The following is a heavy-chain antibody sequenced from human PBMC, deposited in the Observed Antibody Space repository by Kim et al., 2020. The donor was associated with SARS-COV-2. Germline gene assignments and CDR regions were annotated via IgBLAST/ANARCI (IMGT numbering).Heavy chain of an antibody. J-gene: IGHJ4*02. Sequence: SETLSLTCTVSGGSISSSSYYWGWIRQPPGKGLEWIGSIHYSGSTYYNPSLKSRVTISVDTSKNQFSLKLSSVTAADTAVYYCARPKSVAGISRGVIHFDYWGQGTLVTVSS. D-gene: IGHD6-19*01. CDR3: ARPKSVAGISRGVIHFDY. CDR1: GGSISSSSYY. CDR2: IHYSGST. V-gene: IGHV4-39*01.